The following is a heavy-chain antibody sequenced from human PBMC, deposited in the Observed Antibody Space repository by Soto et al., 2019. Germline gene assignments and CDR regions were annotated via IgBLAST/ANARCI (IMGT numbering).Heavy chain of an antibody. D-gene: IGHD3-10*01. CDR1: GGSINNSSFY. CDR3: ARRPLVRGIIPYYFDS. Sequence: QLQLQESGPGLVKPSETLSLTCTVSGGSINNSSFYWGWVRQPPGKRREWIGSIYYSGSAYYNPSLKSRLTISVDTSKNQFSLNLSSVTAADTAVYFCARRPLVRGIIPYYFDSWGQGTLVTVSS. J-gene: IGHJ4*02. V-gene: IGHV4-39*01. CDR2: IYYSGSA.